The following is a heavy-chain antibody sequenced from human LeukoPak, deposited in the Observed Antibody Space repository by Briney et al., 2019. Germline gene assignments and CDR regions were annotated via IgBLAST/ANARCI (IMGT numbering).Heavy chain of an antibody. Sequence: PSETLSLTCAVYGGSFSGYYWSWIRQPPGKGLEWIGEINHSGSTNYNPSLKSRVTISVDTSKNQFSLKLSSVTAADTAVYYCAGGGLLRGLTGTHGTDNYAQFFFDYWGQGTLVTVSS. J-gene: IGHJ4*02. CDR3: AGGGLLRGLTGTHGTDNYAQFFFDY. D-gene: IGHD1-20*01. CDR1: GGSFSGYY. CDR2: INHSGST. V-gene: IGHV4-34*01.